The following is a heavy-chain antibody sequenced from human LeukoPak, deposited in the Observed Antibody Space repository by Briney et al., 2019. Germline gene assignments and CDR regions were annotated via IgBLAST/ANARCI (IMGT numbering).Heavy chain of an antibody. CDR1: GGTFSSYA. J-gene: IGHJ4*02. CDR3: ARAGYEWELQFDY. CDR2: IIPIFGTA. Sequence: SVKVSCKASGGTFSSYAISWVRQAPGQGLEWMGGIIPIFGTANYAQKFQGRVAITTDESTSTAYMELSSLRSEDTAVYYCARAGYEWELQFDYWGQGTLVTVSS. V-gene: IGHV1-69*05. D-gene: IGHD1-26*01.